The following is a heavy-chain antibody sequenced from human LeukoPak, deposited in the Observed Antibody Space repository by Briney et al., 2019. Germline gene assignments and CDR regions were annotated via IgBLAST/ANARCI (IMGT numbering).Heavy chain of an antibody. CDR3: VRDSRPPDSIHFWSVNLFDP. V-gene: IGHV3-30*04. CDR1: RFAFNSYT. CDR2: ISYDGGND. J-gene: IGHJ5*02. D-gene: IGHD3-3*02. Sequence: GGSLRLSCAASRFAFNSYTIHWVRQAPGKGLEWVAVISYDGGNDYYADSVKGRFTISRDNSKNTLYLQMNSLRPEDTAVYYCVRDSRPPDSIHFWSVNLFDPWGQGTLVTVSS.